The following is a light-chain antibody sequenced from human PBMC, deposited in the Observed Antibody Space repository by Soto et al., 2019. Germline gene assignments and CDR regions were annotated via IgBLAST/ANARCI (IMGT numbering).Light chain of an antibody. V-gene: IGKV3-15*01. Sequence: DIVMTQSPATLSASPGERATLSCRASQSVSSNLAWYQQKPGQAPSLLIYGASTRATGIPARFSGSGSGTEFTLTISSLQSEDFAVYYCQQYNNWPPWTFGQGTKVDIK. J-gene: IGKJ1*01. CDR2: GAS. CDR1: QSVSSN. CDR3: QQYNNWPPWT.